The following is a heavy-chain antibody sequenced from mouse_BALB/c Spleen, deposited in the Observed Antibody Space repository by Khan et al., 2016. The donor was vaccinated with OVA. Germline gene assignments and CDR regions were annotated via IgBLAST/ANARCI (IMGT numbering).Heavy chain of an antibody. D-gene: IGHD2-3*01. CDR1: DYIFTDYP. CDR3: ARDDGYSLFAY. CDR2: ASTKYGPT. Sequence: QIQLVQPGPELVRPGLSAKISCYRSDYIFTDYPMHWVQHSHAKSLEGTGAASTKYGPTNYNQKFKDKAIMTVDKSSSTAYMELARLTSEDSAIYYCARDDGYSLFAYWGQGTLVTVSA. V-gene: IGHV1S137*01. J-gene: IGHJ3*01.